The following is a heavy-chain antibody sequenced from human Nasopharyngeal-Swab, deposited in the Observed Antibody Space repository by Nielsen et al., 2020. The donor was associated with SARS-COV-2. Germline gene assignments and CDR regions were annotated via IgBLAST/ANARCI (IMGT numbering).Heavy chain of an antibody. V-gene: IGHV3-53*04. CDR2: IYSGGST. J-gene: IGHJ4*02. CDR3: ARGFTGWYGYYFDY. D-gene: IGHD6-19*01. Sequence: WIRQPPGKRLEWVSVIYSGGSTYYADSVKGRFTISRHNSKNTLYLQMNSLRAEDTAVYYCARGFTGWYGYYFDYWGQGTLVTVSS.